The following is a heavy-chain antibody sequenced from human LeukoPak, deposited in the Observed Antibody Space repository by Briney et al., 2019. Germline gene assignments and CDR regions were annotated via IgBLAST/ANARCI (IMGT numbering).Heavy chain of an antibody. J-gene: IGHJ4*02. CDR2: IIPIFGTA. CDR1: GGTFSSYA. V-gene: IGHV1-69*13. CDR3: ASDSVALAARTPSYYFDY. D-gene: IGHD6-6*01. Sequence: GASVKVSCKASGGTFSSYAISWVRQAPGQGLEWMGGIIPIFGTANYAQKFQGRVTITADESTSTAYMELSSLRSEDTAVYYCASDSVALAARTPSYYFDYWGQGTLVTVSS.